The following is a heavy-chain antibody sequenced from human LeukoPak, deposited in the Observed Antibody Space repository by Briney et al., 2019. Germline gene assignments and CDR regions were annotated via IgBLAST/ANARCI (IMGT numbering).Heavy chain of an antibody. CDR3: ARDRGVRGVANDY. J-gene: IGHJ4*02. Sequence: GWALRLSCAASGFTFSSYSMNWVRQAPGKGLAWVSYIRSSSSTLYYADSLKGRFTISRDNAKNSLYLQMNSLRDEDTAVYYCARDRGVRGVANDYWGQGTLVTV. D-gene: IGHD3-10*01. CDR2: IRSSSSTL. V-gene: IGHV3-48*02. CDR1: GFTFSSYS.